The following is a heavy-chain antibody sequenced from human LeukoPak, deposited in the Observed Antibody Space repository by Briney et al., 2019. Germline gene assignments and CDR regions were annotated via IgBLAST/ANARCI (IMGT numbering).Heavy chain of an antibody. V-gene: IGHV1-8*03. CDR3: ARDPELANWGIIDY. CDR1: GYTFTSYD. Sequence: ASVKVSCKASGYTFTSYDINWVRQATGQGLEWMGWMNPNSGNTGYAQKFQGRVTITRNTSISTAYMELRSLRSDDTAVYYCARDPELANWGIIDYWGQGTLVTVSS. D-gene: IGHD7-27*01. J-gene: IGHJ4*02. CDR2: MNPNSGNT.